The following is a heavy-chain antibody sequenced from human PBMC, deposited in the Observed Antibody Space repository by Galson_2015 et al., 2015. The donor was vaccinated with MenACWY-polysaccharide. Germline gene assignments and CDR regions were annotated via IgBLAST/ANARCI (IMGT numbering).Heavy chain of an antibody. CDR1: GFTFYSYA. CDR3: AKLQCTGGSCYAPY. J-gene: IGHJ4*02. Sequence: SLRLSCAASGFTFYSYAMTWVRQAPGKGLEWVSAIGATGADTYYADSVRGRFTISRDNSENMLYLQMNSLRAEDTALYYCAKLQCTGGSCYAPYWGQGTLVTVSA. V-gene: IGHV3-23*01. CDR2: IGATGADT. D-gene: IGHD2-15*01.